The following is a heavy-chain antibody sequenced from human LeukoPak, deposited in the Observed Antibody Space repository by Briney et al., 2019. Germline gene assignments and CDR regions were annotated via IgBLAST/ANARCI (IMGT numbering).Heavy chain of an antibody. D-gene: IGHD3-16*02. V-gene: IGHV4-39*01. CDR3: AISPTRRSSSYLDAFDI. CDR1: GGSISSSSYY. Sequence: SETLSLTCTVSGGSISSSSYYWGWIRQPPGKGLEWIGSIYYSGSTYYNPSLKSRVTISVDTSKNQFSLKLSSVTAADTAVYYCAISPTRRSSSYLDAFDIWGQGTMVTVSS. J-gene: IGHJ3*02. CDR2: IYYSGST.